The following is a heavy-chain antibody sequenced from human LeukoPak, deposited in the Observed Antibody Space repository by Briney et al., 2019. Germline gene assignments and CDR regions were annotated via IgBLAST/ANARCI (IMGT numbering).Heavy chain of an antibody. CDR1: GYTFTSYY. D-gene: IGHD3-10*01. J-gene: IGHJ4*02. CDR3: ARENLVYGSGSYYIDY. V-gene: IGHV1-46*01. Sequence: VASVKVSCKASGYTFTSYYMHWVRQAPGQGLEWMGIINPSGGSTSYAQKLQGRVTMTTDTSTSTAYMELRSLRSDDTAVYYCARENLVYGSGSYYIDYWGQGTLVTVSS. CDR2: INPSGGST.